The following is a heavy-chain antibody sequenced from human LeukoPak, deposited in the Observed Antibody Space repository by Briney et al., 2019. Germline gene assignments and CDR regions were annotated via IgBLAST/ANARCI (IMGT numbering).Heavy chain of an antibody. V-gene: IGHV3-48*01. CDR3: TRVRGEYYMDV. D-gene: IGHD3-10*01. Sequence: GGSLRLSCAVSGFTFSSYNMNWVRQAPGKGLEWVSYITYITSSSSSTYYADSVKGRFTISRDNAKNSLYLQMNSLRAEDTAVYFCTRVRGEYYMDVWGKGTTVTASS. CDR1: GFTFSSYN. CDR2: ITYITSSSSST. J-gene: IGHJ6*03.